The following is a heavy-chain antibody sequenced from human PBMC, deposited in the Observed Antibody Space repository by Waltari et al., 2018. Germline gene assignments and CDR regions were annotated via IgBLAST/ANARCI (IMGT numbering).Heavy chain of an antibody. CDR3: AREATYYYDSSGYPLYMDV. CDR2: IYHSGST. J-gene: IGHJ6*03. CDR1: GYSISSGYY. D-gene: IGHD3-22*01. V-gene: IGHV4-38-2*02. Sequence: QVQLQESGPGLVKPSETLSLTCAVSGYSISSGYYWGWIRQPPGKGLEWIGSIYHSGSTYYNPSLKSRVTISVDTSKNQFSLKLSSVTAADTAVYYCAREATYYYDSSGYPLYMDVWGKGTTVTISS.